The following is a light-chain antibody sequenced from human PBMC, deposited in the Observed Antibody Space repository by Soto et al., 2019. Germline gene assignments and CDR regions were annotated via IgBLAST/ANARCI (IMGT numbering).Light chain of an antibody. CDR2: YDD. Sequence: QSVLTQSPSVSGAPRQRVTITCSGSTSNIGNTAVSWYQQLPGEAPKLLLYYDDLLSAAVSDRFSASKSGTSASLAISGLQSEDEADYYCATWDDTLNGVVLGEGTKRTVL. J-gene: IGLJ3*02. CDR3: ATWDDTLNGVV. V-gene: IGLV1-36*01. CDR1: TSNIGNTA.